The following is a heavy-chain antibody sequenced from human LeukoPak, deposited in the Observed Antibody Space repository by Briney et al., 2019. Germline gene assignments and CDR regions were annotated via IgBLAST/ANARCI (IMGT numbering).Heavy chain of an antibody. J-gene: IGHJ4*02. V-gene: IGHV3-30*02. CDR3: AKDHVGTWSALDY. Sequence: GGSLRLSCAASGFTFSSYGMHWVRQAPGKGLEWVAFIRYDGSDKYYADSVKGRFILSRDNSRNTLSLEMNSLRAEDTAVYYCAKDHVGTWSALDYWGQGTLVTVSS. CDR2: IRYDGSDK. D-gene: IGHD6-13*01. CDR1: GFTFSSYG.